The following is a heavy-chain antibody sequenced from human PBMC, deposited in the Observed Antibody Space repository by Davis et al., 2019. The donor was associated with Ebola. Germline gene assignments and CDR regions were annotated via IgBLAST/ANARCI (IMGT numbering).Heavy chain of an antibody. J-gene: IGHJ4*01. V-gene: IGHV4-34*01. CDR2: IDHSGST. CDR1: GFTFSGSA. Sequence: ESLKISCAASGFTFSGSAMHWVRQASGKGLEWVGEIDHSGSTNYNPSLKSRVAISVDTSKNQFSLNLNSLTAADTAVYYCARSVSGGRASDYWGHGTLVTVSS. CDR3: ARSVSGGRASDY. D-gene: IGHD2-15*01.